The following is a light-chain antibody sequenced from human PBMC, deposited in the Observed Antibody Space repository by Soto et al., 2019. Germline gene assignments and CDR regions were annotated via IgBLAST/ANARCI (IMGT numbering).Light chain of an antibody. Sequence: DIQMTHSPSTLSASVGDRVTITCRASQSISNWLAWYQQKPGKAPNLLIYDASSLESGVPSRFSGSGSGTEFTLTISSLQPDDFATYYCQQYNSYSGALGQGTKVDI. J-gene: IGKJ1*01. CDR2: DAS. V-gene: IGKV1-5*01. CDR3: QQYNSYSGA. CDR1: QSISNW.